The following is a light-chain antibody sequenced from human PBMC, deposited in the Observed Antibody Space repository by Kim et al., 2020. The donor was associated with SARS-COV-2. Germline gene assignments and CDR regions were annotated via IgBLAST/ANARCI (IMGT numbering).Light chain of an antibody. CDR2: GKD. V-gene: IGLV3-19*01. CDR1: RLRTYY. Sequence: VALGQTVRSTCQTDRLRTYYAAWYQQKPGQAPKVGIYGKDNRPSGVPDRFSGSSSGNTAYLTITGTQAGDEADYYCNSRDSNDYVVFGGGTKVTVL. J-gene: IGLJ2*01. CDR3: NSRDSNDYVV.